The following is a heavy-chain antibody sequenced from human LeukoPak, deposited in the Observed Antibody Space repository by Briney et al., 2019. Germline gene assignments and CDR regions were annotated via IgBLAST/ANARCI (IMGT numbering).Heavy chain of an antibody. CDR3: AIDVGATFDY. J-gene: IGHJ4*02. V-gene: IGHV4-39*02. D-gene: IGHD1-26*01. Sequence: TTSETLSLTCTVSGGSISSSSYYWGWIRQPPGKGLEWIGSIYYSGSTYYNPSLKSRVTISVDTSKNQFSLKLSSVTAADMAVYYCAIDVGATFDYWGQGTLVTVSS. CDR1: GGSISSSSYY. CDR2: IYYSGST.